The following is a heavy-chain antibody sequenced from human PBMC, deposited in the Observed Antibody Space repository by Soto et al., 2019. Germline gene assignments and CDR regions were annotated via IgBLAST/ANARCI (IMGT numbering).Heavy chain of an antibody. CDR2: ISSSSSYI. CDR3: ARDPPWGSYLNWFDP. Sequence: PGGSLRLSCAASGFTFSSYSMNWVRQAPGKGLEWVSSISSSSSYIYYADSVKGRFTISRDNAKNSLYLQMNSLRAEDTAVYYCARDPPWGSYLNWFDPWGQGTLVTVSS. CDR1: GFTFSSYS. V-gene: IGHV3-21*01. J-gene: IGHJ5*02. D-gene: IGHD1-26*01.